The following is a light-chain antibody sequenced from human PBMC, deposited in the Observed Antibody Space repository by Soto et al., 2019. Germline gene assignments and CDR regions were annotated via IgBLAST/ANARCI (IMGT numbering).Light chain of an antibody. V-gene: IGLV2-14*03. CDR2: DVS. Sequence: SLLTQPGSRSGSPGQSINLSCTGTSREVGAYNHVSWYQQHPGKAPKVMIYDVSNRPSGVSNRFSGSRSGNTASLTISGLQAEDEADYYCSSHASRSTLIFGGGTKVTVL. CDR3: SSHASRSTLI. CDR1: SREVGAYNH. J-gene: IGLJ2*01.